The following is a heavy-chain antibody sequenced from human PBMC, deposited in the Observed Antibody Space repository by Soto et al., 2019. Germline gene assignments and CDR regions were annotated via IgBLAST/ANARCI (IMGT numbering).Heavy chain of an antibody. CDR1: GYTFSSYA. J-gene: IGHJ5*02. D-gene: IGHD3-3*01. V-gene: IGHV3-23*01. CDR2: ISGSGGSP. CDR3: AKSAYYDFWSGHRFDP. Sequence: LRLSCAASGYTFSSYAMSWVRQAPGKGLEWVSAISGSGGSPYYADSVKGRFTVSRDNSKNTLYLQMNSLRAEDTAVYYCAKSAYYDFWSGHRFDPWGQGTLVTVSS.